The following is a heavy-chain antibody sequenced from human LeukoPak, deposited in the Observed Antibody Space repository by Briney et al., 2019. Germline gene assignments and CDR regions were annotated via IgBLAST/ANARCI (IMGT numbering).Heavy chain of an antibody. CDR2: ISGSGGST. Sequence: PGGSLRLSCAASGFTFSSYAMSWVRQAPGKGLEWVSAISGSGGSTYYADSVKGRFTISRDNSKNTLYLQMNSLRAEDTAVYYCAKGGTFYYDSSGYYSQGEGTWGQGTLVTVSS. CDR1: GFTFSSYA. V-gene: IGHV3-23*01. CDR3: AKGGTFYYDSSGYYSQGEGT. D-gene: IGHD3-22*01. J-gene: IGHJ5*02.